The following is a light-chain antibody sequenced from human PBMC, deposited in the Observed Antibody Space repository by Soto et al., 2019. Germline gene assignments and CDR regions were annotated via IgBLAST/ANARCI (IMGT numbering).Light chain of an antibody. V-gene: IGKV3-20*01. J-gene: IGKJ5*01. CDR3: QQYGSSPSIT. CDR1: QSVSSRY. CDR2: GSS. Sequence: EIVLTQGPGTLSLSPGERATLSCRASQSVSSRYLAWDQQKPGQAPRLLIYGSSSRATGIPDRFSGSGSGTDLTLTISRLEPEDFAVYYCQQYGSSPSITFGPGTRLEIK.